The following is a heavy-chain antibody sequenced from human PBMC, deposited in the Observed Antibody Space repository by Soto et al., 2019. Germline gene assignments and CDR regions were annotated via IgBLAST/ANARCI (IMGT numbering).Heavy chain of an antibody. J-gene: IGHJ4*02. D-gene: IGHD2-15*01. Sequence: PGGSLRLSCAASGFTFSSYGMHWVRQAPGKGLEWVAVIWYDGSNKYYADSVKGRFTISRDNSKNALYLQMNSLRAEDTAVYYCARYCSGGSCYSGTLDYWGQGTLVTVSS. CDR2: IWYDGSNK. V-gene: IGHV3-33*01. CDR1: GFTFSSYG. CDR3: ARYCSGGSCYSGTLDY.